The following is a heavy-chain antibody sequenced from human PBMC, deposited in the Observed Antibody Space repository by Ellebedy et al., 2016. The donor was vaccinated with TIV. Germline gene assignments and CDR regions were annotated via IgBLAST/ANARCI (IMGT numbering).Heavy chain of an antibody. V-gene: IGHV1-18*01. CDR2: ISAYNGNT. J-gene: IGHJ3*02. CDR1: GYTFTSFG. CDR3: ARNSDVVLIPSAYASSFDI. Sequence: ASVKVSCKASGYTFTSFGILWVRQAPGQGLECMGWISAYNGNTNYAQMLQGRLTITADESTSTAHMELSSLRPEDTAVYYCARNSDVVLIPSAYASSFDIWGQGTMVTVSS. D-gene: IGHD2-8*01.